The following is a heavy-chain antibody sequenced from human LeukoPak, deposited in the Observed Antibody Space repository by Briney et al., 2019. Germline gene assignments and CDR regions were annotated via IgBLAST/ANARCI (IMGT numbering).Heavy chain of an antibody. CDR2: ISSSGSTI. D-gene: IGHD6-19*01. Sequence: GGSLRLSCAASGFTFSSYEMNWVRQAPGKGLEWVSYISSSGSTIYYADSVKSRFTISRDNAKNSLYLQMNSLRAEDTAVYYCARVAGYSSGWLAFDYWGQGTLVTVSS. J-gene: IGHJ4*02. V-gene: IGHV3-48*03. CDR1: GFTFSSYE. CDR3: ARVAGYSSGWLAFDY.